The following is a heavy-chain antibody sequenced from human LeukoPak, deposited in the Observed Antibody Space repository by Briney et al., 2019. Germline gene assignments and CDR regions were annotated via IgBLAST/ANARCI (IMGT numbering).Heavy chain of an antibody. Sequence: GGSLRLSCAASGFTFSSYEMNWVRQAPGKGLEWVSYIGSSGSTVYYADSVKGRFTISRDNAKNSLYMQMESLRDEDTAIYYCARDPGVDCGGDCYPTWGQGTLVTVSS. V-gene: IGHV3-48*03. D-gene: IGHD2-21*02. J-gene: IGHJ1*01. CDR2: IGSSGSTV. CDR1: GFTFSSYE. CDR3: ARDPGVDCGGDCYPT.